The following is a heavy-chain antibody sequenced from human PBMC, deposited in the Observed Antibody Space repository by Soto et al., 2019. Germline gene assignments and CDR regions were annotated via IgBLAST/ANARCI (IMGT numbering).Heavy chain of an antibody. CDR1: GGSISGYY. J-gene: IGHJ5*02. CDR3: AMTVTTSYSWFDP. Sequence: QVQLQESGPGLVKPSETLSLTCTVSGGSISGYYWSWIRQSPEKGLEWIGHVYYSGSTKYNPSLKSRVTISVDTSKNQFSLNLRSVTASDTAVYYCAMTVTTSYSWFDPWGQGILVTVSS. D-gene: IGHD4-4*01. V-gene: IGHV4-59*08. CDR2: VYYSGST.